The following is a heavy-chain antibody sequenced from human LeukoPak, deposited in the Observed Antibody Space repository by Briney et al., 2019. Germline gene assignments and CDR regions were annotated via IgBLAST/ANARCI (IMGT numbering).Heavy chain of an antibody. Sequence: SETLSLTCTVSGGSISSYYWNWIRQPPAQGLEWIGYIYYSGSTNYNPSLKIRVTISVDTSKNQFSLKLSSVTAAGTAVYYCARGTVEMATIPDYWGQGTLVTVSS. V-gene: IGHV4-59*01. J-gene: IGHJ4*02. CDR3: ARGTVEMATIPDY. CDR1: GGSISSYY. D-gene: IGHD5-24*01. CDR2: IYYSGST.